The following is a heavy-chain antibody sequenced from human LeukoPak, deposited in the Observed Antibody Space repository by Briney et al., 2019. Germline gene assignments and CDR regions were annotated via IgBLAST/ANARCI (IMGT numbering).Heavy chain of an antibody. Sequence: ASVKVSCKASGYTFTGYYMHWVRQAPGQGLEWMGWINPNSGGTNYAQKFQGRVTMTRDTSISTAYMELSRLRSDDTAVYYCARDSPPYGGYFDYWGQGTLVTVCS. CDR3: ARDSPPYGGYFDY. J-gene: IGHJ4*02. CDR2: INPNSGGT. CDR1: GYTFTGYY. D-gene: IGHD4-23*01. V-gene: IGHV1-2*02.